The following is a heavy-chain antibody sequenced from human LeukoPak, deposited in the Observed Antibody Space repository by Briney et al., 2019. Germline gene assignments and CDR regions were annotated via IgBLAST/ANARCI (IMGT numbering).Heavy chain of an antibody. Sequence: GGSLRLSCAASGFTFSSHGMHWVRQAPGKGLEWVAFIRYDGTNKYYADSMKGRFNISRDNFKNTQYLQMNSLRAEDTAVYYCAKDNYYGDYEVTSIFGVDWGQGTLVTVSS. J-gene: IGHJ4*02. CDR1: GFTFSSHG. D-gene: IGHD4-17*01. V-gene: IGHV3-30*02. CDR3: AKDNYYGDYEVTSIFGVD. CDR2: IRYDGTNK.